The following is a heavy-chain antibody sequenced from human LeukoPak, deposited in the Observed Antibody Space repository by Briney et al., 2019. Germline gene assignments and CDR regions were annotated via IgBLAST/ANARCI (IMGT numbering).Heavy chain of an antibody. Sequence: ASVKVSCKTAGYSENFYGITWVRQVAGQGLEWMGWISAQHGQTEYAPNSQDRVAMTTDTYTNTAYMELRSLRSDDTAVYYCAGSLGYCTSNVCYLKYWGQGTLVTVSS. CDR2: ISAQHGQT. CDR1: GYSENFYG. CDR3: AGSLGYCTSNVCYLKY. J-gene: IGHJ4*02. D-gene: IGHD2-8*01. V-gene: IGHV1-18*01.